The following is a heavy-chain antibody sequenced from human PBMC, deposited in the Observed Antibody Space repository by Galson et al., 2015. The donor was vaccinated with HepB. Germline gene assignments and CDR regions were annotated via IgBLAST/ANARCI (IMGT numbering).Heavy chain of an antibody. CDR1: GGSFSGYY. J-gene: IGHJ4*02. CDR3: ARGSTVVKGWIDY. Sequence: ETLSLTCAVYGGSFSGYYWSWIRQPPGKGLEWIGEINHSGSTNYNPSLKSRVTISVDTSKNQFSLKLSSVTAADTAVYYCARGSTVVKGWIDYWGQGTLVTVSS. CDR2: INHSGST. D-gene: IGHD4-23*01. V-gene: IGHV4-34*01.